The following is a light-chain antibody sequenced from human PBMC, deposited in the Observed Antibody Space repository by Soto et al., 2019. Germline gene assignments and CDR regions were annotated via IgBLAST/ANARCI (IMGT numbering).Light chain of an antibody. Sequence: DTQMTQSPSSLSASIGDRVTITCRASESITNYLSWYQQKPGKAPELLIYAASSLQRGVPSRFSGSGYGTDFTLTISSLQPEDFATYYCQQGYTAPRTLGQGTKVEIK. CDR2: AAS. CDR1: ESITNY. V-gene: IGKV1-39*01. J-gene: IGKJ1*01. CDR3: QQGYTAPRT.